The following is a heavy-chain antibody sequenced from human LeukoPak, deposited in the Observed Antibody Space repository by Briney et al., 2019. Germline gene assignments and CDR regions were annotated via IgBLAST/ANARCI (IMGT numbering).Heavy chain of an antibody. CDR1: GFTFSSYA. J-gene: IGHJ4*02. Sequence: PGRSLRLSCAASGFTFSSYAMSWVRQAPGKGLGWVSAISGSGGSTYYADSVKGRFTISRDNSKNTLYLQMNSLRAEDTGVYYCARERYSYGYRDHDYWGQGTLVTVSS. CDR2: ISGSGGST. CDR3: ARERYSYGYRDHDY. D-gene: IGHD5-18*01. V-gene: IGHV3-23*01.